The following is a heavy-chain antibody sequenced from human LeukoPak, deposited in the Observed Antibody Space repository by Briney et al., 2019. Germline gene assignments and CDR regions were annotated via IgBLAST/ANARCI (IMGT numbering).Heavy chain of an antibody. CDR3: ARDFALYPLVVVVPEYAFDI. J-gene: IGHJ3*02. V-gene: IGHV1-18*01. CDR1: GYTFTSYG. CDR2: ISAYNGNT. D-gene: IGHD2-15*01. Sequence: ASVKVSCKASGYTFTSYGISWVRQAPGQGLEGMGWISAYNGNTNYAQKLQGRVSMTTDTATSTAYMELRSLRSDDTAVYYCARDFALYPLVVVVPEYAFDIWGQGTMVTVSS.